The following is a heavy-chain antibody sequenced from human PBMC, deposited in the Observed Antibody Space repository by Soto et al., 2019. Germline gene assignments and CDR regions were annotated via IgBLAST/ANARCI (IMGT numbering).Heavy chain of an antibody. V-gene: IGHV1-18*01. Sequence: GASVKVSCKASGYTFTSYGISWVRQAPGQGLEWMGWISAYNGNTNYAQKLQGRVTMTTDTSTSTAYMELRSLRSDDTAVYYCARDLPIHGITIFGARYYYYGMDVWGQGTTVTVSS. CDR3: ARDLPIHGITIFGARYYYYGMDV. CDR2: ISAYNGNT. CDR1: GYTFTSYG. J-gene: IGHJ6*02. D-gene: IGHD3-3*01.